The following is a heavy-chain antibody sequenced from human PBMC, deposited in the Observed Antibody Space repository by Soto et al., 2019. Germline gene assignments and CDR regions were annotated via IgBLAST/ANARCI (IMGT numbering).Heavy chain of an antibody. V-gene: IGHV4-59*08. Sequence: SETLSLTCTISGASINNYYWSWLRQPPGKGLEWIGYIYFSGSTNYSPSLKSRVTISVDTSKNQFSLKLSSVTAADTAVYYCARRGSGWDNWFDPWGQGTLVTVS. J-gene: IGHJ5*02. CDR2: IYFSGST. D-gene: IGHD6-19*01. CDR3: ARRGSGWDNWFDP. CDR1: GASINNYY.